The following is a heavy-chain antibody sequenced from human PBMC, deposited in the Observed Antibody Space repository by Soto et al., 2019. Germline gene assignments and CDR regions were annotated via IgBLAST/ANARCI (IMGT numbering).Heavy chain of an antibody. J-gene: IGHJ4*02. Sequence: SETLSLTCIVSGGSISSYYWSWIRQPPGKGLEWIGYIYYSGGTNYNPSLKSRVTMSVDTSKNQFSLRLSSVTAADTAVYYCARDVGYGLIDYWGQGTLVTVSS. V-gene: IGHV4-59*01. CDR2: IYYSGGT. CDR1: GGSISSYY. CDR3: ARDVGYGLIDY. D-gene: IGHD5-18*01.